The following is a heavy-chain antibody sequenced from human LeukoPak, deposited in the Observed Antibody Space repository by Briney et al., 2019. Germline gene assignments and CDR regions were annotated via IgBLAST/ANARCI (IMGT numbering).Heavy chain of an antibody. D-gene: IGHD2-2*01. V-gene: IGHV3-30-3*01. CDR3: AAVGDIVVVPAAPPGAEYFQH. Sequence: GGSLRLSCAASGFTFSSYAMHWVRQAPGKGLEWVAVISYDGSNKYYADSVKGRFTISRDNSKNTLYLQMNSLRAEDTAVYYCAAVGDIVVVPAAPPGAEYFQHWGQGTLVTVSS. CDR2: ISYDGSNK. J-gene: IGHJ1*01. CDR1: GFTFSSYA.